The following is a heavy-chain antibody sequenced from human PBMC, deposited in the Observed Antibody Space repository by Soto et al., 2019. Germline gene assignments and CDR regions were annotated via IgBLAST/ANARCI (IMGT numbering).Heavy chain of an antibody. V-gene: IGHV4-30-2*01. CDR2: IYPSGMP. J-gene: IGHJ4*02. Sequence: SETLSLTCTVSGGSISNAAYSWSWIRQPPGKGLEWIGYIYPSGMPFYNPSLRSRVTISIDRSNDQFSLNLKSVTAADTAVYYCARERGGYGLFDSWGQGTLVTVSS. CDR3: ARERGGYGLFDS. CDR1: GGSISNAAYS. D-gene: IGHD5-18*01.